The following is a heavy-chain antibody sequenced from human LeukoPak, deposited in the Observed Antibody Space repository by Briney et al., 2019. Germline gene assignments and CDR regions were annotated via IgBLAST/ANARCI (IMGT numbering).Heavy chain of an antibody. V-gene: IGHV4-59*01. D-gene: IGHD3-16*01. J-gene: IGHJ4*02. Sequence: SQTLSLTCTVSGGSISSYSWSWIRQPPGKGLEWIGNIYYSGNTNYNPSLKSRVTISIDRSKSQFSLKLSSVTAADAAVYYCARGGILRGTYFFDDWGQGTLVTVSS. CDR1: GGSISSYS. CDR2: IYYSGNT. CDR3: ARGGILRGTYFFDD.